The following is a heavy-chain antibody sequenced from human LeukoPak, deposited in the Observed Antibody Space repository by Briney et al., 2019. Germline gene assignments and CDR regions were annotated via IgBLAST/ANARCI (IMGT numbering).Heavy chain of an antibody. V-gene: IGHV4-30-2*01. CDR1: GGSISSGGYS. Sequence: PSETLSLTCAVSGGSISSGGYSWSWIRQPPGKGLEWIGYIYHSGSTCYNPSLKSRVTISVDRSKNQFSLKLSSVTAADTAVYYCARNHYYDSSGYYVNWFDPWGQGTLVTVSS. J-gene: IGHJ5*02. D-gene: IGHD3-22*01. CDR2: IYHSGST. CDR3: ARNHYYDSSGYYVNWFDP.